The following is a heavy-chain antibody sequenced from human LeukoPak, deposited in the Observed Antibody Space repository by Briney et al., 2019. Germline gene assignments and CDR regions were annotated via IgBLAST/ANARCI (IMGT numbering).Heavy chain of an antibody. D-gene: IGHD3-22*01. CDR1: GGTFSSYA. J-gene: IGHJ3*02. Sequence: ASVKVSCKASGGTFSSYAISWVRQAPGQGLEWMGGIIPIFGTANYAQKFQGRVTITADESTSTAYMELSSLRSEDTAVYYCARRVVYYYDSSGIPSDAFDIWGQGTMVTVSS. CDR2: IIPIFGTA. CDR3: ARRVVYYYDSSGIPSDAFDI. V-gene: IGHV1-69*13.